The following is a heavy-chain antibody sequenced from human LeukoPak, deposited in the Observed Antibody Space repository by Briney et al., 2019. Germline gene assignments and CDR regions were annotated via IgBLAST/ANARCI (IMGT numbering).Heavy chain of an antibody. Sequence: ASVKVSCKVSGYTLTELSMHRVRQAPGKGLEWMGGFDPEDGETIYAQKFQGRVTMTEDTSTDTAYMELSSLRSEDTAVYYCATTIVGAPRLDYWGQGTLVTVSS. CDR3: ATTIVGAPRLDY. CDR1: GYTLTELS. D-gene: IGHD1-26*01. J-gene: IGHJ4*02. CDR2: FDPEDGET. V-gene: IGHV1-24*01.